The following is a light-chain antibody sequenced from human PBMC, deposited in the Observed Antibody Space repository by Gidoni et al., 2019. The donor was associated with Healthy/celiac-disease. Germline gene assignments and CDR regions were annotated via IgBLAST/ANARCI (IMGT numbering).Light chain of an antibody. CDR1: QSVSSSY. J-gene: IGKJ2*01. CDR2: GAS. Sequence: EIVLTQSPGTLSLSPGERATLSCRASQSVSSSYLAWYQQKPGQAPRLLIYGASSGSGSGTDFTLTISRLEPEDFAVYYCQQYGSSPYTFXXXTKLEIK. V-gene: IGKV3-20*01. CDR3: QQYGSSPYT.